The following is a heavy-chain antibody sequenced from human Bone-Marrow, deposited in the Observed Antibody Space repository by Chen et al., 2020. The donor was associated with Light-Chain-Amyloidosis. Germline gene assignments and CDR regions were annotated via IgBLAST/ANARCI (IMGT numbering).Heavy chain of an antibody. V-gene: IGHV3-33*01. CDR2: IWYDGSNQ. Sequence: QVQLVESGGGVVQPGRSLRLSCAASGFTFRSHGMHWVRQAPGKGLAWVAVIWYDGSNQYYADSVKGRFTISRDNSMNTLYLQMNSLRVEDTAVYYCARWADEKKMDVWGQGTTVTVSS. J-gene: IGHJ6*02. CDR1: GFTFRSHG. CDR3: ARWADEKKMDV.